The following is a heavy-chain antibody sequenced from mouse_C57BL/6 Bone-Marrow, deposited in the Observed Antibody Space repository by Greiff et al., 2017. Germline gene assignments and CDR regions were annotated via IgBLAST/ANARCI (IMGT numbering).Heavy chain of an antibody. V-gene: IGHV1-22*01. CDR2: INPNTGGT. D-gene: IGHD2-3*01. Sequence: EVQLQQSGPELVKPGASVKMSCKASGYTFTDYNMHWVKQSHGKSLEWIGYINPNTGGTSYNQKFKGKATLTVNKSSRTSYMELRSLTSEVSAVYYGAREGGRLLLHWYLDVWGTGTTVTVSS. J-gene: IGHJ1*03. CDR3: AREGGRLLLHWYLDV. CDR1: GYTFTDYN.